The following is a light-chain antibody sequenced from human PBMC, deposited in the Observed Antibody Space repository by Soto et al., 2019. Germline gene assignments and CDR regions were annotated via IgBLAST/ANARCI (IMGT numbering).Light chain of an antibody. J-gene: IGKJ5*01. CDR3: QQRSNWPPVT. V-gene: IGKV3-11*01. Sequence: EVLMTQSPATLSVSPVERYTLSFLASQTVSSNLAWYQQKPGQAPRLFIYDASNRATGIPARFSGSGSGTDFTLTISSLEPEDFAVYYCQQRSNWPPVTFGKGTQLEIK. CDR1: QTVSSN. CDR2: DAS.